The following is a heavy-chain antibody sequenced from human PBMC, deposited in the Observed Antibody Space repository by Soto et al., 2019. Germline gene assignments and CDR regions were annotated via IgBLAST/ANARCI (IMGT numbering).Heavy chain of an antibody. Sequence: SETLSLTCPVSGDSISRGEYYWCWIRQPPGKRLEWIGSIYYSGSTYYNPSLKSRVTISVDTSKNQFSLKLSSVTAADTAVYYCARVSVAGLFDFDYWGQGTLVTVSS. D-gene: IGHD6-19*01. CDR1: GDSISRGEYY. CDR2: IYYSGST. V-gene: IGHV4-39*01. CDR3: ARVSVAGLFDFDY. J-gene: IGHJ4*02.